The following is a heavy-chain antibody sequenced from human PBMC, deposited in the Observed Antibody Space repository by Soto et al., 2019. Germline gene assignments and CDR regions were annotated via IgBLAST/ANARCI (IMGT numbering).Heavy chain of an antibody. CDR2: INGGNRNT. CDR1: GYTFTSYA. J-gene: IGHJ4*02. CDR3: ARIGYSSGWYSFDY. V-gene: IGHV1-3*01. D-gene: IGHD6-19*01. Sequence: QVQLVQSGAEVKKPGASVKVSCKASGYTFTSYAMHWVRQAPGQRLAWMGWINGGNRNTKYSQRFHGRVTITTDTSASTAYMELSSLRSEDTAVYYCARIGYSSGWYSFDYWGQGTLVTVSS.